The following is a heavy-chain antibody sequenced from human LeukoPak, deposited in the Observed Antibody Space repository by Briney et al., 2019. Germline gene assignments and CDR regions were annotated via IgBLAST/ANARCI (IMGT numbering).Heavy chain of an antibody. CDR2: ISGSGSST. J-gene: IGHJ4*02. Sequence: PGGSLRLSCAASGFXFSSYAISWVRQAPGKGLERVSGISGSGSSTYYADSVKGRFTVSRDNSKDMLYLQMNSLTAEDTAVYYCANVVGGYWGQGTLVTVSS. V-gene: IGHV3-23*01. D-gene: IGHD2-21*01. CDR3: ANVVGGY. CDR1: GFXFSSYA.